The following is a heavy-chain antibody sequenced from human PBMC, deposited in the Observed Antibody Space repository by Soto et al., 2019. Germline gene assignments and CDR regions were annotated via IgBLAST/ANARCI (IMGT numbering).Heavy chain of an antibody. Sequence: SQTLSLTCDISGDSVSSNSVGWNWVRQSPPSGLEWLGRTYYRSKWFNDSAPSVKSRIIINPDTSKNQLSLQLNSVTPEDTAVYYCARSAKGGAFDIWAQGTMVTVSS. CDR3: ARSAKGGAFDI. D-gene: IGHD3-16*01. CDR1: GDSVSSNSVG. V-gene: IGHV6-1*01. J-gene: IGHJ3*02. CDR2: TYYRSKWFN.